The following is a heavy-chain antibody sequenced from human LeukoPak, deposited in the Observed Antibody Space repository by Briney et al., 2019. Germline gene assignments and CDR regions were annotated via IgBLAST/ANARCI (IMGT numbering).Heavy chain of an antibody. J-gene: IGHJ6*03. CDR3: TTQWELPYYYYYYMDV. CDR2: IKSKTDGGTT. D-gene: IGHD1-26*01. CDR1: GFTFSSAW. V-gene: IGHV3-15*01. Sequence: PGGSLRLSCAASGFTFSSAWMSWVRQAPGKGLEWFGRIKSKTDGGTTDYAAPVKGRFTISRDDSKNTLYLQMNSLKTEDTAVYYCTTQWELPYYYYYYMDVWGKGTTVTVSS.